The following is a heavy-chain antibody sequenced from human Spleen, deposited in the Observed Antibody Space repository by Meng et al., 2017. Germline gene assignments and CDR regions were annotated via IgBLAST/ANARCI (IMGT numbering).Heavy chain of an antibody. D-gene: IGHD4-23*01. Sequence: ASVKVSCKASGYTFTNYYIHWVRQAPGQGLEWTGIINPSGGSTSFAQKFQGRVTLTRDTSTSTVYMELSSLRSEDTAVYYCAREMGGNMNYWGRGTLVTVSS. J-gene: IGHJ4*02. CDR2: INPSGGST. CDR1: GYTFTNYY. V-gene: IGHV1-46*01. CDR3: AREMGGNMNY.